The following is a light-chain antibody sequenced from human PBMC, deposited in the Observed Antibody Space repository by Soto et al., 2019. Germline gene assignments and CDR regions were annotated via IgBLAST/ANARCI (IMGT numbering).Light chain of an antibody. CDR1: QGISSA. V-gene: IGKV1-13*02. Sequence: AIQLTQSPSSLFASVGDRVTITCRASQGISSALAWYQQKPGKAPKLLIYDASSLESGVPSRFSGSGSGTDFTLTISSLQPEDFATYYCQQFNSYLWTFGQGTKVEIK. CDR2: DAS. CDR3: QQFNSYLWT. J-gene: IGKJ1*01.